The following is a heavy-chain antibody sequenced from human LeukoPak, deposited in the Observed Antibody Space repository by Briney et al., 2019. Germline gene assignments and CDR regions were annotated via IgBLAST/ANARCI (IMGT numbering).Heavy chain of an antibody. J-gene: IGHJ4*02. V-gene: IGHV3-21*01. CDR3: ARGSGLFGY. CDR2: ISSSSSYI. D-gene: IGHD3-10*01. CDR1: GFTFSSYW. Sequence: GGSLRLSCAASGFTFSSYWMSWVRQAPGKGLEWVSSISSSSSYIYYADSAKGRFTISRDNAKNSLYLQMNSLRAEDTAVYYCARGSGLFGYWGQGTLVTVSS.